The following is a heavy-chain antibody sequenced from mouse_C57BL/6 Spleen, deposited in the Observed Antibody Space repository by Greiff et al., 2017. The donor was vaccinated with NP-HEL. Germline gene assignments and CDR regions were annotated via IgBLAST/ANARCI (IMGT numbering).Heavy chain of an antibody. D-gene: IGHD1-1*01. V-gene: IGHV1-80*01. CDR3: ASPYYYGSSYPFAY. J-gene: IGHJ3*01. CDR2: IYPGDGDT. Sequence: QVHVKQSGAELVKPGASVKISCKASGYAFSSYWMNWVKQRPGKGLEWIGQIYPGDGDTNYNGKFKGKATLTADKSSSTAYMQLSSLTSEDSAVYFCASPYYYGSSYPFAYWGQGTLVTVSA. CDR1: GYAFSSYW.